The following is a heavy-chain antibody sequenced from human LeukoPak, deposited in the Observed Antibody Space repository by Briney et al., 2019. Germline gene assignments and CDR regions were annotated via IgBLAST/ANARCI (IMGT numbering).Heavy chain of an antibody. D-gene: IGHD4-23*01. V-gene: IGHV4-39*02. CDR3: AREMGVVTAHGIDV. CDR1: GGSISSIISNNYH. CDR2: TYYSGST. J-gene: IGHJ6*02. Sequence: PSETLSLTCIVSGGSISSIISNNYHWGWIRQPPGKGLEWIGSTYYSGSTYYNPSLKSRVTISVGTSKNQFSLKLSSATAADTALYYCAREMGVVTAHGIDVWGQGTTVTVSS.